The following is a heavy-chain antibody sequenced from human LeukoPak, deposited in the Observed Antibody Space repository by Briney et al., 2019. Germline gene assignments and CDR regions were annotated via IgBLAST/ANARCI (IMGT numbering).Heavy chain of an antibody. CDR2: ISGSGGST. CDR3: AKDRDYYDSSGYPGDLDY. CDR1: GFTFSSYA. V-gene: IGHV3-23*01. J-gene: IGHJ4*02. Sequence: GGSLRLSCAASGFTFSSYAMSWVRQAPGKGLEWVSAISGSGGSTYYADSVKGRFTISRDNSKNTLYLQMNSLRAEDTAVYYCAKDRDYYDSSGYPGDLDYWGQGTLVTVSS. D-gene: IGHD3-22*01.